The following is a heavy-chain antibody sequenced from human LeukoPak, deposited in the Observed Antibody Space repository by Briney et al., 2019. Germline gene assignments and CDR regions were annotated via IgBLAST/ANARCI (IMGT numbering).Heavy chain of an antibody. J-gene: IGHJ6*03. D-gene: IGHD1-1*01. V-gene: IGHV4-39*01. CDR2: IYYSGTT. Sequence: PSETLSLTCTVSGGSIINRSYYWDWIRQPPGKGLEWIGSIYYSGTTYYNPSLKSRVTISVDASKNKFSLKLSSVTAADTAVYYCVARNGDYSYMDVWGKGTTVTVSS. CDR3: VARNGDYSYMDV. CDR1: GGSIINRSYY.